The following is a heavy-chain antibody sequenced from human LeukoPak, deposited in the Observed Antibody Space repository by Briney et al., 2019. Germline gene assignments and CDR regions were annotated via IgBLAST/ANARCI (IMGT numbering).Heavy chain of an antibody. Sequence: SETLSLTCTVSGGSISSGGYYWSWIRQHPGKGLEWIGYIYYSGSTYYNPSLKSRVTISVGTSKNQFSLKLSSVTAADTAVYYCARVRSSGPVRAFEYFQHWGQGTLVTVSS. D-gene: IGHD3-22*01. CDR3: ARVRSSGPVRAFEYFQH. V-gene: IGHV4-31*03. CDR1: GGSISSGGYY. J-gene: IGHJ1*01. CDR2: IYYSGST.